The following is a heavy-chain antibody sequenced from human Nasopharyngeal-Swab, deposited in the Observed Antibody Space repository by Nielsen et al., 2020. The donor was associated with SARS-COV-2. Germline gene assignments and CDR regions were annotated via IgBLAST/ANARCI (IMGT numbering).Heavy chain of an antibody. D-gene: IGHD3-16*01. CDR1: GASITNTAYY. CDR2: IYYSGIT. J-gene: IGHJ4*02. Sequence: SETLSPTCSVSGASITNTAYYWGWIRQPPGKGLEWIANIYYSGITYNNPSLKSRVTISVDTSKNKLSLRLRSVTTADTAVYYCARTTHYDYVWGSHRPPNYFDYWGQGTLVTVSS. CDR3: ARTTHYDYVWGSHRPPNYFDY. V-gene: IGHV4-39*01.